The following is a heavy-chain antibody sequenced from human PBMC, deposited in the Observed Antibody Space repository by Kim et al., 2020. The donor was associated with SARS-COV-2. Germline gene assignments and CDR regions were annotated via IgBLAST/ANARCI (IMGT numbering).Heavy chain of an antibody. CDR1: GGSFSGYY. D-gene: IGHD2-15*01. Sequence: SETLSLTCAVYGGSFSGYYWSWIRQPPGKGLEWIGEINHSGSTNYNPSLKSRVTISVDTSKNQFSLKLSSVTAADTAVYYCARARRGYCSGGSCHIDYWGQGTLVTVS. CDR2: INHSGST. CDR3: ARARRGYCSGGSCHIDY. V-gene: IGHV4-34*01. J-gene: IGHJ4*02.